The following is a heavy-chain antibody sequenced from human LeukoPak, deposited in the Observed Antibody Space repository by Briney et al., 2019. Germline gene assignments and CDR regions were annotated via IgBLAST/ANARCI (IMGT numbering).Heavy chain of an antibody. CDR1: GFTFSSYA. J-gene: IGHJ4*02. CDR3: AREDLGFFLDY. V-gene: IGHV3-30-3*01. CDR2: ISYDGSNK. Sequence: GGSLRLSCAASGFTFSSYAMHWVRQAPGKGLEWVAVISYDGSNKYYADSVKGRFTISRDNSKNTLCLQMNSLRAEDTAVYYCAREDLGFFLDYWGQGTLVTVSS. D-gene: IGHD2-15*01.